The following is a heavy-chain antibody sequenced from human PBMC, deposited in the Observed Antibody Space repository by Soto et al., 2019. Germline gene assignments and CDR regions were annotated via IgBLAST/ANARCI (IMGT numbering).Heavy chain of an antibody. V-gene: IGHV3-11*01. Sequence: SPRLCCAASGVIVCDYDMSWIRQAPGKGLKWVSYISSKSSSIYYADSVKGRFTISRDNAKKSLYLQMNSLRAEDTAVYYCARGLVDTDMGRQYYYYYYGMDVWGQGTTVTVSS. J-gene: IGHJ6*02. D-gene: IGHD5-18*01. CDR3: ARGLVDTDMGRQYYYYYYGMDV. CDR2: ISSKSSSI. CDR1: GVIVCDYD.